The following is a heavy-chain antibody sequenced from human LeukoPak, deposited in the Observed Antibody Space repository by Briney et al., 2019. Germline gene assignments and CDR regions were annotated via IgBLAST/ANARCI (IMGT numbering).Heavy chain of an antibody. V-gene: IGHV4-39*01. J-gene: IGHJ3*02. CDR3: ARRFAPSRNDAFDI. CDR2: IYYSGST. CDR1: GGSINSSSYY. Sequence: PSETLSLTCTVSGGSINSSSYYWGWIRQPPGKGLQWIGTIYYSGSTYYNPSLKCRVTISVDTSKNQFSLKLSSVTASDTAVYYCARRFAPSRNDAFDIWGQGTMVTVSS. D-gene: IGHD3-10*01.